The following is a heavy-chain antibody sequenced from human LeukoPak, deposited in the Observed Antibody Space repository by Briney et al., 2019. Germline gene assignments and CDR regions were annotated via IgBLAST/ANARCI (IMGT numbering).Heavy chain of an antibody. CDR3: ARETVNVLRFLEWPHMDV. Sequence: GASVKVSCKASGYTFTGYYMHWVRQAPGQGLEWMGWINPNSGGTNYAQKFQGRVTMTRDTSISTAYMELSRLRSDDTAVYYCARETVNVLRFLEWPHMDVWGKGTTVTVSS. V-gene: IGHV1-2*02. J-gene: IGHJ6*03. D-gene: IGHD3-3*01. CDR1: GYTFTGYY. CDR2: INPNSGGT.